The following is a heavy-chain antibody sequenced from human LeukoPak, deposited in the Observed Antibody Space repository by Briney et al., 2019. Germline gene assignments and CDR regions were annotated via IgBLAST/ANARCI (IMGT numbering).Heavy chain of an antibody. Sequence: PGGSLTLSCAASGVTFSSYSMNWVCHGPGEGLELVSSISSSSSYIYYADSVKGRFTISRDNAKNSLYLQMNSLRAEDTAVYYCARKMNDGRDAFDIWGQGTMVTVSS. CDR3: ARKMNDGRDAFDI. CDR2: ISSSSSYI. CDR1: GVTFSSYS. D-gene: IGHD1-1*01. V-gene: IGHV3-21*01. J-gene: IGHJ3*02.